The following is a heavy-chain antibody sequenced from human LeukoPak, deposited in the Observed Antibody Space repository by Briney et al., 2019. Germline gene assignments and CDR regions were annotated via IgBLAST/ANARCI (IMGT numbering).Heavy chain of an antibody. Sequence: PGGSLRPSCAASGFTFSSYSMSWVRQAPGKGLEWVSSISGSGGRIDYADSVKGRFTISRDNSKNTLSLQMNSLTAEDTAVYYCAKNPRLEGWIYFDSWGQGILVTVSS. CDR1: GFTFSSYS. J-gene: IGHJ4*02. CDR3: AKNPRLEGWIYFDS. V-gene: IGHV3-23*01. D-gene: IGHD1-1*01. CDR2: ISGSGGRI.